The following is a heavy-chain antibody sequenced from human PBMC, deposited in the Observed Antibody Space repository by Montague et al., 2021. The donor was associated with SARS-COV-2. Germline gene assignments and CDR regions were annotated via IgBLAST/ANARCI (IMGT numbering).Heavy chain of an antibody. CDR3: ARADFWSGYLYFDY. V-gene: IGHV4-59*08. Sequence: SETLSLTCTVSGGSLNNYFWSWIRQPPGKGLEWVGYISDSGSTKYNPSLQSRVTISVDTARNQFSLKLLSVTAADTAVYYCARADFWSGYLYFDYWGQGILVTVSS. D-gene: IGHD3-3*01. CDR1: GGSLNNYF. J-gene: IGHJ4*02. CDR2: ISDSGST.